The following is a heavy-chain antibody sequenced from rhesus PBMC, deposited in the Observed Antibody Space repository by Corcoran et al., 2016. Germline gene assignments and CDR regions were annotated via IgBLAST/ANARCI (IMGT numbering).Heavy chain of an antibody. V-gene: IGHV3-54*02. CDR2: ILYDVSNK. D-gene: IGHD3-3*01. Sequence: EVQLVESGGGLVQPGGSLRLSCAASGFTFSSYGMHWVRQAPGKGLEWVAVILYDVSNKYYSDSVKDRVTISRDNSKNMLYLQINILKVEDTAVYYCARERGYYNFWTGYYDYWGQGVLVTVSS. J-gene: IGHJ4*01. CDR3: ARERGYYNFWTGYYDY. CDR1: GFTFSSYG.